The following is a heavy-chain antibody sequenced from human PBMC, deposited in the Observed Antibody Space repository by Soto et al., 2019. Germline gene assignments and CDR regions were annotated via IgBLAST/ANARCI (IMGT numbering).Heavy chain of an antibody. V-gene: IGHV4-38-2*01. CDR1: GYSIRSSYY. J-gene: IGHJ5*02. D-gene: IGHD3-22*01. CDR2: TYHGGRT. Sequence: SETLSLTFAVSGYSIRSSYYWGWLRQPPGKGMEWVGSTYHGGRTYYNPSLNSRVTLSIDMTNNHVSLILNSVTVADTAVYYCARVGPLFSYYYDSNPYIFENWFDPWGQGTLVTVSS. CDR3: ARVGPLFSYYYDSNPYIFENWFDP.